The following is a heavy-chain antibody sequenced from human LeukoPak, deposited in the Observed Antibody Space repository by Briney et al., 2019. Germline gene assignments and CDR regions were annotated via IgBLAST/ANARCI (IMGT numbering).Heavy chain of an antibody. V-gene: IGHV3-21*01. D-gene: IGHD5-12*01. CDR1: GFTFSSYA. CDR3: ARSWHSGYDVFFDY. Sequence: GGSLRLSCAASGFTFSSYAMNWVRQAPGKGLEWVSSISSSSSYIYYADSVKGRFTISRDNAKNSLYLQMNSLRAEDTAVYYCARSWHSGYDVFFDYWGQGTLVTVSS. CDR2: ISSSSSYI. J-gene: IGHJ4*02.